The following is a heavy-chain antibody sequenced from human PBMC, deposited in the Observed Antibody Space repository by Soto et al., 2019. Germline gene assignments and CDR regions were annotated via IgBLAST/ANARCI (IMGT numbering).Heavy chain of an antibody. J-gene: IGHJ4*02. D-gene: IGHD3-22*01. CDR2: IYSGGST. V-gene: IGHV3-66*01. Sequence: EVQLVESGGGLVQPGGSLRLSCAASGFNVSSNYMSWVRQAPGKGLEWVSVIYSGGSTYYADSVKGRFTISRDNSKNTLYLQMNSLRAEDTAVYYCARDWRPTTLGGGYYDYWGQGTLVTVSS. CDR3: ARDWRPTTLGGGYYDY. CDR1: GFNVSSNY.